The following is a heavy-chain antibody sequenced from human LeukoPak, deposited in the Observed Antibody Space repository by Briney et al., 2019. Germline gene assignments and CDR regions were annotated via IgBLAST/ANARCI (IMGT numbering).Heavy chain of an antibody. J-gene: IGHJ4*02. D-gene: IGHD3/OR15-3a*01. CDR3: ARRVGLGKYYFDY. V-gene: IGHV4-34*01. Sequence: SETLSFTCAVHGASLRDYYWIWIRQTPGKGLEWIGEINTSESINYNPSLRSRVSLSIDASRNQFFLRVTSVTAADTGVFYGARRVGLGKYYFDYWGQGALVTVSS. CDR1: GASLRDYY. CDR2: INTSESI.